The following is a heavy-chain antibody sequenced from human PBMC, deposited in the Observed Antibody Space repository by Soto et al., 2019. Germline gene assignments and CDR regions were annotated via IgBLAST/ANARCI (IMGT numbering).Heavy chain of an antibody. CDR2: ISGYNGDT. V-gene: IGHV1-18*04. CDR3: ARDRPPGTASSDFWSGGSRWFDP. D-gene: IGHD3-3*01. Sequence: QVQLVQSGTEVKKTGASVRVSCKTSGYSFSSYGISWVRQAPGQGLEWMGWISGYNGDTNYAQKFQGRVTMTTDTLTKTAYMDLRGLRPDDTAVYFCARDRPPGTASSDFWSGGSRWFDPWGQGTLVSVSS. CDR1: GYSFSSYG. J-gene: IGHJ5*02.